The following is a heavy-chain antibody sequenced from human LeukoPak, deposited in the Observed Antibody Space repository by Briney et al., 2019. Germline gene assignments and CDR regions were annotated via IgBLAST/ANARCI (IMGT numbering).Heavy chain of an antibody. Sequence: GGSLRLSCAASGFTFSSYWMHWVRQAPGKGLVWVSRISTDGSSTTYADSVKGRFTISRDNAKDTLYLQMNSLRAEDTAVYYCAGHHQAYSRTYWGQGTLVTVSS. D-gene: IGHD6-13*01. V-gene: IGHV3-74*01. CDR1: GFTFSSYW. J-gene: IGHJ4*02. CDR3: AGHHQAYSRTY. CDR2: ISTDGSST.